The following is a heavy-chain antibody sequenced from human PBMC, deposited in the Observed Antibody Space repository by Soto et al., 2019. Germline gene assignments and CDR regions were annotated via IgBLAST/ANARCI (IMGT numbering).Heavy chain of an antibody. J-gene: IGHJ5*02. D-gene: IGHD3-22*01. CDR1: GGSISSYY. Sequence: SETLSLTCTVSGGSISSYYWSWIRQPLGKGLEWIGYIYYSGSTNYNPSLKSRVTISVDTSKNQFSLKLSSVTAADTAVYYCARARHYYDSSGYYANWFDPWGQGTLVTVSS. V-gene: IGHV4-59*01. CDR2: IYYSGST. CDR3: ARARHYYDSSGYYANWFDP.